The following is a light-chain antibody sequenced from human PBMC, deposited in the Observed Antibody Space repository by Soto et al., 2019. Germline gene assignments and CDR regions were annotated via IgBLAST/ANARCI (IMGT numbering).Light chain of an antibody. Sequence: EIVMTQSPATLSVSPGERATLYCRASQSVSSNLAWYQQKPGQAPRLLIYGASTRATGIPARFSGSGSGTEFTLTISSLQSEDFAVYYCQQYNNWLRTFGQGTKLEIK. CDR1: QSVSSN. CDR2: GAS. CDR3: QQYNNWLRT. V-gene: IGKV3-15*01. J-gene: IGKJ2*01.